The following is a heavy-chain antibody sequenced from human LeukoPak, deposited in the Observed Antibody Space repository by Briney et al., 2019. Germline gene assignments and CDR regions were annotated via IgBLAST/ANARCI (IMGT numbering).Heavy chain of an antibody. V-gene: IGHV3-23*01. J-gene: IGHJ4*02. CDR3: AKGVLAQVAIPEY. Sequence: GGSLRLSCAASGFTFSSYVMTWVRQAPGKGLEWVSGISGSGGSTYYADSVKGRFTISRDNSKNTLYLEMNSLRAEDTAVYYCAKGVLAQVAIPEYWGQGTLVTFSS. CDR2: ISGSGGST. CDR1: GFTFSSYV. D-gene: IGHD5-12*01.